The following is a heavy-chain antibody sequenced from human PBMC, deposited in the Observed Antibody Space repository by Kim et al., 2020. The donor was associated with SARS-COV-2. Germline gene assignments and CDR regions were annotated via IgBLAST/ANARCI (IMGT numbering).Heavy chain of an antibody. Sequence: VKGRFTISRDNAKNSLYLQMNSLRAEDTAVYYYARDGYDILTGYYGGGDYWGQGTLVTVSS. J-gene: IGHJ4*02. CDR3: ARDGYDILTGYYGGGDY. D-gene: IGHD3-9*01. V-gene: IGHV3-11*06.